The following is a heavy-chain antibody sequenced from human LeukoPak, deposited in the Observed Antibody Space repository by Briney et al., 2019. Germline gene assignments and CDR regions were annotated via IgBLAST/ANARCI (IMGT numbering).Heavy chain of an antibody. CDR1: GFTFSSYA. Sequence: PGGSLRLSCAASGFTFSSYAMXXXXQAPGKGXEWVSAISGSGGSTXYADSVKGRFTXXRDNSKNTLYLQMNSLRAEDTAVYYCAHISSSWPDYWGQGTLVTVSS. D-gene: IGHD6-13*01. CDR3: AHISSSWPDY. CDR2: ISGSGGST. J-gene: IGHJ4*02. V-gene: IGHV3-23*01.